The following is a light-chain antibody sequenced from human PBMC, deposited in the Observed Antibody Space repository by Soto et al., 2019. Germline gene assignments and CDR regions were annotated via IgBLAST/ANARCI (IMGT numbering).Light chain of an antibody. CDR2: DVS. J-gene: IGLJ1*01. CDR1: SSDFGGYDY. CDR3: CSYAGSYTFYV. Sequence: QSVLTQPRSVSGSPGQSVTISCTGTSSDFGGYDYVSWYRHHPGTAPKLMIYDVSMRPSGVPDRFSGSKSGSTASLTISGLQAEDEGDYYCCSYAGSYTFYVFGTGTKVTVL. V-gene: IGLV2-11*01.